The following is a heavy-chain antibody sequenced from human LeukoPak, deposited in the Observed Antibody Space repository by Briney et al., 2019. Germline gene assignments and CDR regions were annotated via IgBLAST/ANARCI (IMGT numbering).Heavy chain of an antibody. D-gene: IGHD3-22*01. CDR3: AKENWVYNWKYDSSGSGINY. CDR1: GFTFSSYS. CDR2: ISSSSTTI. V-gene: IGHV3-48*01. J-gene: IGHJ4*02. Sequence: GGSLRLSCAASGFTFSSYSMMWVRQAPGKGLEWVSYISSSSTTIHYADSVKGRFTISRDNAKNSVYLQMNSLRAEDTAVYYCAKENWVYNWKYDSSGSGINYWGQGTLVTVSS.